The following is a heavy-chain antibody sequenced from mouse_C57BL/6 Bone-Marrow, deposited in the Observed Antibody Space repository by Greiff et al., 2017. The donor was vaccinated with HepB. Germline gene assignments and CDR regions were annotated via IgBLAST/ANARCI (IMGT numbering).Heavy chain of an antibody. CDR1: GFTFSSYA. D-gene: IGHD1-3*01. CDR3: ARRGGGGLKDAMDY. J-gene: IGHJ4*01. CDR2: ISDGGSYT. V-gene: IGHV5-4*03. Sequence: DVKLVESGGGLVKPGGSLKLSCAASGFTFSSYAMSWVRQTPEKRLEWVATISDGGSYTYYPDNVKGRFTISRDNAKNNLYLQMSHLKSEDTAMYYCARRGGGGLKDAMDYWGQGTSVTVSS.